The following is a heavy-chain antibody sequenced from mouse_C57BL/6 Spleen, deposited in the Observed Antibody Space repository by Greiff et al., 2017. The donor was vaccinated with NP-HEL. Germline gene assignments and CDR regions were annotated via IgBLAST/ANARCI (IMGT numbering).Heavy chain of an antibody. CDR1: GFTFSDYG. J-gene: IGHJ1*03. CDR3: ARMGYYYGSSPDFDV. V-gene: IGHV5-17*01. Sequence: EVMLVESGGGLVKPGGSLKLSCAASGFTFSDYGMHWVRQAPEKGLEWVAYISSGSSTIYYADTVKGRFTISRDNAKNTLFLQMTSLRSEDTAMYYCARMGYYYGSSPDFDVWGTGTTVTVSS. D-gene: IGHD1-1*01. CDR2: ISSGSSTI.